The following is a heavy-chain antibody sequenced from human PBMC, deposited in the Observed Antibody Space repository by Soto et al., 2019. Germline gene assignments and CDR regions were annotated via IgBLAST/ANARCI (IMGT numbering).Heavy chain of an antibody. CDR3: ARARPRGSSSYYFDY. Sequence: SETLSLTCAVSGGSISSSNWWSWVRQPPGKGLEWIGEIYHSGSTNYNPSLKSRVTISVDKSKNQFSLKLSSVTAADTAVYYCARARPRGSSSYYFDYWGQGTLVTVSS. V-gene: IGHV4-4*02. D-gene: IGHD6-6*01. J-gene: IGHJ4*02. CDR2: IYHSGST. CDR1: GGSISSSNW.